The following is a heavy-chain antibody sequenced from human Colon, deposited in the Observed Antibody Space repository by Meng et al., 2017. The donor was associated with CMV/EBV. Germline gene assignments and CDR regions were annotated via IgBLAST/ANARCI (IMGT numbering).Heavy chain of an antibody. Sequence: GESLKISCAVSGFTYGNYWMTWVRQAPEKGLEWVAIINQDGSDTYYADSVKGRFTISRDNAKSSLYLQMNSLRGEDTALYYCARHECSKSNCYDYWGQGSLVTVSS. J-gene: IGHJ4*02. CDR1: GFTYGNYW. V-gene: IGHV3-7*01. CDR3: ARHECSKSNCYDY. CDR2: INQDGSDT. D-gene: IGHD2-2*01.